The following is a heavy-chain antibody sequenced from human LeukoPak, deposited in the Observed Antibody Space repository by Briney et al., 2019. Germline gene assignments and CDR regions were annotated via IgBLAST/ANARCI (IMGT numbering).Heavy chain of an antibody. Sequence: GGSLRLSCAASGFTFSSYGMHWVRQAPGKGLEWVAVISYNGSNKYYADSVKGRFTTSRDNSKNTLYLQMNSLRAEDTAVYYCAKALYYYGSGTIRGFDYWGQGTLVTVSS. D-gene: IGHD3-10*01. CDR2: ISYNGSNK. CDR3: AKALYYYGSGTIRGFDY. V-gene: IGHV3-30*18. J-gene: IGHJ4*02. CDR1: GFTFSSYG.